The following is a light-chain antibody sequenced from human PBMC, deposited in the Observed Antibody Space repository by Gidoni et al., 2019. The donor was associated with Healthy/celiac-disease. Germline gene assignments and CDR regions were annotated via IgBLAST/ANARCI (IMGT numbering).Light chain of an antibody. CDR2: ATS. CDR3: QQRYNWPWT. CDR1: QSVGSY. V-gene: IGKV3-11*02. J-gene: IGKJ1*01. Sequence: EIVLTQSLATLSLSPGERATLSCRASQSVGSYLAWYQQKPGQAPRLLIYATSSRATGSPARFSGSGCGRDFTLTISSLEPEDFAVYYCQQRYNWPWTFXXXTKVDIK.